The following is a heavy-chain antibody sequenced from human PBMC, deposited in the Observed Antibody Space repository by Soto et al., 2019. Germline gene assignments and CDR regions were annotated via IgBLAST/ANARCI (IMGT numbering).Heavy chain of an antibody. CDR3: ARAGYLAAGNWFDP. CDR1: GVSISSGVYY. Sequence: SETLSLTCTVSGVSISSGVYYWSWIRPHPGKGLEWIGYIYYSGSTYYNPSLKSRVTISVDTSKSQFSLKLSSVTDADTAVYYCARAGYLAAGNWFDPWSPGTMMTV. V-gene: IGHV4-31*03. D-gene: IGHD6-13*01. J-gene: IGHJ5*02. CDR2: IYYSGST.